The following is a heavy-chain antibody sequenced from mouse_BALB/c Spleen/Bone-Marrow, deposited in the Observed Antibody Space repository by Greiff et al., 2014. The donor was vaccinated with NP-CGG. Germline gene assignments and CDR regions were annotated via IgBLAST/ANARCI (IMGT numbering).Heavy chain of an antibody. V-gene: IGHV1-9*01. J-gene: IGHJ2*01. CDR1: GYTFSSYW. CDR3: AREDYYGSSYGDY. D-gene: IGHD1-1*01. CDR2: ILPGSGST. Sequence: LQQSGAELMKPGASVKISCKATGYTFSSYWIAWVKQRPGHGLEWIGEILPGSGSTNYNEKFKGKATFTADTSSNTAYMQLSSLTSEDSAVYDCAREDYYGSSYGDYWGQGTTLAVSS.